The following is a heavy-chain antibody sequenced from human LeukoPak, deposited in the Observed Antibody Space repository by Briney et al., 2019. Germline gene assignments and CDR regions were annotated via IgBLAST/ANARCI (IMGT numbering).Heavy chain of an antibody. CDR3: GKDYSSGWEIDY. Sequence: GGSLRLSCAASGFTFSNYGMHWVRQAPGKGLEWVAFIRYDGNNRYYADSMKGRFTISRDNSKNTLYLQMNSLRAEDTAVYYCGKDYSSGWEIDYWGQGTLVTASS. V-gene: IGHV3-30*02. D-gene: IGHD6-19*01. CDR2: IRYDGNNR. J-gene: IGHJ4*02. CDR1: GFTFSNYG.